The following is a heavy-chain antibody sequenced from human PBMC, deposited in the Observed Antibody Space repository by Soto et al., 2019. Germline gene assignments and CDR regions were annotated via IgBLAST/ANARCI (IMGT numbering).Heavy chain of an antibody. D-gene: IGHD7-27*01. CDR3: ARDKDLEPTVWGY. CDR2: IYYSLAS. CDR1: GDSMGSGGHY. Sequence: QVQLQESGPGLVKPSQTLSLTCTVSGDSMGSGGHYYNWIRLLPGKGLEWFGYIYYSLASHYNPSLRARVSISNDTSIIQFSLRLISVTAADAALYFCARDKDLEPTVWGYWGQRTQVTVSS. J-gene: IGHJ4*02. V-gene: IGHV4-31*03.